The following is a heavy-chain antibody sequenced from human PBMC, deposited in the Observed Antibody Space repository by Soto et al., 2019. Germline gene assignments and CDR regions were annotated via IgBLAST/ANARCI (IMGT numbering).Heavy chain of an antibody. J-gene: IGHJ4*02. CDR3: ARARRCTNGVCYTSPLYFDY. Sequence: ASVKVSCKASGYTFTGYYMHWVRQAPGQGLEWMGWINPNSGGTNYAQKFQGWVTMTRDTSISTAYMELSRLRSDDTAVYYCARARRCTNGVCYTSPLYFDYWGQGTLVTVSS. CDR2: INPNSGGT. V-gene: IGHV1-2*04. CDR1: GYTFTGYY. D-gene: IGHD2-8*01.